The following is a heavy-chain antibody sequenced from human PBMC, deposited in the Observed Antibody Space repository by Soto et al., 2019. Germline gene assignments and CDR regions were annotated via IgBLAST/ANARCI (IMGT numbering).Heavy chain of an antibody. CDR3: ARALSSAAGLYFDF. CDR2: IYHSGST. V-gene: IGHV4-30-2*01. J-gene: IGHJ4*02. CDR1: GGSISSGGDS. D-gene: IGHD6-13*01. Sequence: PSETLSLTCAVSGGSISSGGDSWSWIRQPPGKGLEWIGYIYHSGSTYYNPSLKSRVTISVDRSKNQFSLKLSSVTAADTAVYYCARALSSAAGLYFDFWGQGTLVTVSS.